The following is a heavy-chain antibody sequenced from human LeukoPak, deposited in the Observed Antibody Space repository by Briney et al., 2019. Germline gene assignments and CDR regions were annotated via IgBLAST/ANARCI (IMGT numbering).Heavy chain of an antibody. CDR1: GYTFTDYS. CDR2: MNPNSGNA. Sequence: ASVKVSCKASGYTFTDYSIHWMRQAPGQGLEWMGWMNPNSGNAGYAQKFQGRVTMTRNTSISTAYMELSSLRSEDTAVYYCAFLKDIVVVVAGRSDDYWGQGTLVTVSS. CDR3: AFLKDIVVVVAGRSDDY. V-gene: IGHV1-8*02. J-gene: IGHJ4*02. D-gene: IGHD2-15*01.